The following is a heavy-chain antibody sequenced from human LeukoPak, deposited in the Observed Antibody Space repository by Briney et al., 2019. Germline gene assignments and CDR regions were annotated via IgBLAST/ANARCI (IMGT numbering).Heavy chain of an antibody. Sequence: GGSPRLSCAASGFTFSIYWMHWVRQAPGKGLVWVSRINGDGGSTSYADSVKGRFTISRDNAKNTLFLQMNSLRAEDTAVYYCARDFGGGNTDYFDYWGQGTLVTVSS. J-gene: IGHJ4*02. CDR2: INGDGGST. D-gene: IGHD4-23*01. V-gene: IGHV3-74*01. CDR1: GFTFSIYW. CDR3: ARDFGGGNTDYFDY.